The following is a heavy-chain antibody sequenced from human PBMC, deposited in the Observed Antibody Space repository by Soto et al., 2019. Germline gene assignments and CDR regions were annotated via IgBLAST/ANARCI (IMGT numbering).Heavy chain of an antibody. CDR1: GVTFSSYA. D-gene: IGHD3-10*01. CDR3: ARGDRGGSGSPASYYYSGLDV. CDR2: VSAGGDMT. Sequence: DVQLLESGGDLVQPGGSLRLSCAASGVTFSSYAMSWVRQAPGKGLEWVSSVSAGGDMTYYSDSVKGRFTISRDNSNNALFLQINSLRAEDTALYYCARGDRGGSGSPASYYYSGLDVWGQGTTVTVSS. V-gene: IGHV3-23*01. J-gene: IGHJ6*02.